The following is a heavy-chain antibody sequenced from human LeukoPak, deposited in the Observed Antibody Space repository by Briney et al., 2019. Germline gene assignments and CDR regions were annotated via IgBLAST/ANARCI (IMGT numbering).Heavy chain of an antibody. V-gene: IGHV1-58*01. CDR1: GFTFTSSA. Sequence: TSVKVSCKASGFTFTSSAVQWVRQARGQRLEWIGWIVVGSGNTNYAQKFQVRVTITRDMSTSTAYMELSSLRSEDTAVYYCARATNFYYYYGMDVWGQGTTVTVSS. D-gene: IGHD1-26*01. J-gene: IGHJ6*02. CDR3: ARATNFYYYYGMDV. CDR2: IVVGSGNT.